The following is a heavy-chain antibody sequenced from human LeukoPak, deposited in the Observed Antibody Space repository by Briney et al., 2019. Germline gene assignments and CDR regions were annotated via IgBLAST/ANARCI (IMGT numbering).Heavy chain of an antibody. CDR1: GFTFSSYW. D-gene: IGHD1-1*01. Sequence: GGSLRLSCAASGFTFSSYWMHWVRQAPGEGLVWISRIRSDGSTTSSADSVKGRFTISRDNGNNTLYLQMNSLRAEDTAVYYCARDSPGYLAYDSWGQGTLVTVSS. V-gene: IGHV3-74*01. J-gene: IGHJ4*02. CDR2: IRSDGSTT. CDR3: ARDSPGYLAYDS.